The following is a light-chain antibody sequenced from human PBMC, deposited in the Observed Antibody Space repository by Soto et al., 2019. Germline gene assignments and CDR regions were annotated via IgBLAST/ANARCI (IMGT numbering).Light chain of an antibody. CDR1: SSDVGGYNF. CDR3: SSYSSSRPYV. J-gene: IGLJ1*01. CDR2: EVS. Sequence: QSALTQPASVSGSPGQSITISCTGTSSDVGGYNFVSWYQQHPGEAPKLIIYEVSNRPSGASYRFSGSKSGNTASLTISGLQAEDAADYYCSSYSSSRPYVFGTGTKVTVL. V-gene: IGLV2-14*01.